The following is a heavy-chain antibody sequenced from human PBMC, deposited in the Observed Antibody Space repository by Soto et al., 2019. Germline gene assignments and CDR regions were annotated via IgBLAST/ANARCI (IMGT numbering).Heavy chain of an antibody. V-gene: IGHV1-69*12. CDR3: ASPTKPLYYYYGMDV. CDR1: GGTFSRYA. CDR2: IIPIFGTA. D-gene: IGHD1-26*01. J-gene: IGHJ6*02. Sequence: QVQLVQSGAEVKKPGSSVKVSCKASGGTFSRYAISWVRQAPGQGLEWMGGIIPIFGTANYAQKFQGRVTITANESTSTAYMELSSLRSEDTAVYYCASPTKPLYYYYGMDVWGQGTTATVSS.